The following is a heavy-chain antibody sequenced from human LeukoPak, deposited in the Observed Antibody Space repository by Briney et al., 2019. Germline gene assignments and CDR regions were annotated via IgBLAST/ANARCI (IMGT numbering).Heavy chain of an antibody. CDR2: IVVGSGNT. Sequence: SVKVSCKASGFTFTSSAVQWVRQARGQRLEWIGWIVVGSGNTNYAQKFQERVTITRDMSTSTAYMELSSLRSEDTAVYYCAADRPDLDYDLWERYMDVWGKGTTVTVSS. V-gene: IGHV1-58*01. CDR3: AADRPDLDYDLWERYMDV. CDR1: GFTFTSSA. D-gene: IGHD3-3*01. J-gene: IGHJ6*03.